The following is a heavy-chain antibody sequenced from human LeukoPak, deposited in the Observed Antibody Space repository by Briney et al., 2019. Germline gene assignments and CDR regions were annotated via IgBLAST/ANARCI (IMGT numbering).Heavy chain of an antibody. D-gene: IGHD2-15*01. J-gene: IGHJ4*02. CDR3: ARRYCSGGSCYSEYDYFDY. Sequence: SGPALVKPKQTLTLTWTFSGFSLSTNGMCVSWIGQPPGNALEWLARRNWDDDKYYNASLKTRLTIARDASKNQVVLTMTNMDPVDTARYYCARRYCSGGSCYSEYDYFDYWGQGALVTVSS. CDR1: GFSLSTNGMC. V-gene: IGHV2-70*11. CDR2: RNWDDDK.